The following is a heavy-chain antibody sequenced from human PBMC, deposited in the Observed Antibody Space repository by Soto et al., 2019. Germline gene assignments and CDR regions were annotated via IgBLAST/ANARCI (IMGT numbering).Heavy chain of an antibody. D-gene: IGHD1-1*01. CDR1: GYSFTNYG. CDR2: ISGYNGNT. V-gene: IGHV1-18*01. Sequence: QIHLEQSRIEMKEPGTSLKISCATSGYSFTNYGISWVRQAPGQALEWMGWISGYNGNTKYAQSFHDRVVMTADKFTSTGYLEMRNLRSNDTAVYYCARANTWVTGRVGTHWGQGTKVTVSS. CDR3: ARANTWVTGRVGTH. J-gene: IGHJ4*02.